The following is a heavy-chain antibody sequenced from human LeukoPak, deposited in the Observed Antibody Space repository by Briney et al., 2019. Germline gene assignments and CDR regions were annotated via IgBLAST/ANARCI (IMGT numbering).Heavy chain of an antibody. CDR2: IRFDGTNK. CDR1: GFTFSTNG. D-gene: IGHD2-2*01. J-gene: IGHJ3*02. Sequence: GGSLRLSCAASGFTFSTNGMHWVRQAPGKGLEWLAFIRFDGTNKYYADSVKGRFTISRDNSKNTLYLQMNSLRTEDTAVYYCAKLGSGVVVPAANPRDAFDIWGQGTMVTVSS. V-gene: IGHV3-30*02. CDR3: AKLGSGVVVPAANPRDAFDI.